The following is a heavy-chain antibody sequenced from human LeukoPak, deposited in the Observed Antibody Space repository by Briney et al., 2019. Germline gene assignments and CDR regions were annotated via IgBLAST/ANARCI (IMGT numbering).Heavy chain of an antibody. D-gene: IGHD5-24*01. J-gene: IGHJ4*02. V-gene: IGHV4-59*11. CDR2: IYHTGIT. CDR1: GGSISSHY. CDR3: ARDRGSKTYNDYYFDF. Sequence: LETLSLTCTVSGGSISSHYWSWIRQTPGKQLEWIGYIYHTGITNYNPSLKSRVTISMDTSKNQFSLKLSSMTAADTAVYYCARDRGSKTYNDYYFDFWGRGTLVTVS.